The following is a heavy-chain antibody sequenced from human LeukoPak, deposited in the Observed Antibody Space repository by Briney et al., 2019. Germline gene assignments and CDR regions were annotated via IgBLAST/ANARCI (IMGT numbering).Heavy chain of an antibody. Sequence: SETLSLTCSVSGDSVSRSDSYWDWIRQPPGKGLEWIGTIYHSGRTYYSPSLKSRVTMSVDPSNNQFSLNLRSVTAADTAVYYCARRRYYDGSGYLEWGQGTLLNVSS. V-gene: IGHV4-39*01. CDR3: ARRRYYDGSGYLE. D-gene: IGHD3-22*01. CDR1: GDSVSRSDSY. J-gene: IGHJ1*01. CDR2: IYHSGRT.